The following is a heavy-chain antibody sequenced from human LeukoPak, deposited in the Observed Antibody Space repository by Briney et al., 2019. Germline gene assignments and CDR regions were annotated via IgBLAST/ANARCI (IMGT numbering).Heavy chain of an antibody. J-gene: IGHJ4*02. CDR1: GFTFSSYS. CDR2: TRKKTNSYTT. CDR3: TRVVLVGTTYSYFDY. D-gene: IGHD1-26*01. Sequence: GGSLRLSCAASGFTFSSYSMNWVRQAPGKGLEWVGRTRKKTNSYTTEYAASVKGRFTISRGDSKNSLYLQMNSLKAEDTAVYYCTRVVLVGTTYSYFDYWGQGTLVTVSS. V-gene: IGHV3-72*01.